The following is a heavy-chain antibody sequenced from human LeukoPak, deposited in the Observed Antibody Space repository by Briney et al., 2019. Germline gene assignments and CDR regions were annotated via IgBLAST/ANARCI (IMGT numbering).Heavy chain of an antibody. J-gene: IGHJ4*02. V-gene: IGHV3-23*01. CDR3: AKLTTS. CDR1: VFTLSSTS. D-gene: IGHD4-11*01. CDR2: TVGGGDGT. Sequence: GGSLRLSCAASVFTLSSTSMRWVRQALGKGLEWVAVTVGGGDGTYYADSVKGRFTISRDNSNNTLYLQMSSLRAEDTAVYYCAKLTTSWGQGTLVTVSS.